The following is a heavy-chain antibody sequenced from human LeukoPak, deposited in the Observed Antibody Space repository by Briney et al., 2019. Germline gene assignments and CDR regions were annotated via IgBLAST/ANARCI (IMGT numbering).Heavy chain of an antibody. V-gene: IGHV4-4*07. CDR1: GGSINNYY. Sequence: SETLSLACTDSGGSINNYYWSWIRQPAGKGLEWIGRIYTRGSTNYNPSLKSRVTMSVDTSKNQFSLKLSSVTAADTAVYYCASGRYCSADICSGGDAFDIWGQGTMVSVSS. CDR2: IYTRGST. D-gene: IGHD2-15*01. CDR3: ASGRYCSADICSGGDAFDI. J-gene: IGHJ3*02.